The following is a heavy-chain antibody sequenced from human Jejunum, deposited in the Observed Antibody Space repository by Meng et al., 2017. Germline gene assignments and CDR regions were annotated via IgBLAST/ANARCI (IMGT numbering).Heavy chain of an antibody. J-gene: IGHJ1*01. Sequence: QVQLQQWGAGQLKPSETLSLPCAVYGASLGGYFWSWIRQTPGKEPEWIGEVNRKGTTNYNPSLEGRVSISVDTSKNQFSLTLNSVTAADTAVYYCARPLGYNGVNLGFFQHWGQGTLVTVSS. CDR3: ARPLGYNGVNLGFFQH. D-gene: IGHD5-12*01. CDR1: GASLGGYF. CDR2: VNRKGTT. V-gene: IGHV4-34*01.